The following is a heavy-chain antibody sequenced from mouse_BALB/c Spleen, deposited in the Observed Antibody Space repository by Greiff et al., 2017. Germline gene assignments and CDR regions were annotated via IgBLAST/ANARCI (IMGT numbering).Heavy chain of an antibody. CDR3: AREDYYGSSFAY. CDR1: GFTFSSYA. CDR2: ISSGGSYN. J-gene: IGHJ3*01. D-gene: IGHD1-1*01. V-gene: IGHV5-9-4*01. Sequence: EVQVVESGGGLVKPGGSLKLSCAASGFTFSSYAMSWVRQSPEKRLEWVAEISSGGSYNYYPDTVTGRFTISRDNAKNTLYLEMSSLRSEDTAMYYCAREDYYGSSFAYWGQGTLVTVSA.